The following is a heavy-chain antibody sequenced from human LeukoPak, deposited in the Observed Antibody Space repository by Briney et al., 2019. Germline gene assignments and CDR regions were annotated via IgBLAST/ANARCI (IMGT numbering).Heavy chain of an antibody. CDR2: IYHSGST. V-gene: IGHV4-39*07. CDR1: GGSISSSSYY. J-gene: IGHJ4*02. D-gene: IGHD1-26*01. CDR3: AAEGGSSGFDY. Sequence: PSETLSLTCTVSGGSISSSSYYWGWIRQPPGKGLEWIGSIYHSGSTNYNPSLKSRVTISVDKSKNQFSLKLSSVTAADTAVYYCAAEGGSSGFDYWGQGTLVTVSS.